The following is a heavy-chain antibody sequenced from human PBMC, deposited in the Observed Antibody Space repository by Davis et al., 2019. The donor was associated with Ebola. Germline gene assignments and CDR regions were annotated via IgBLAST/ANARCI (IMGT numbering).Heavy chain of an antibody. J-gene: IGHJ3*02. Sequence: SAKVSCKASGYTFTSYAMHWVRQAPGQGLEWMGGIIPIFGTANYAQKFQGRVTITADESTSTAYMELSSLRSEDTAVYYCARDGTIAADDAFDIWGQGTMVTVSS. CDR2: IIPIFGTA. V-gene: IGHV1-69*13. CDR1: GYTFTSYA. D-gene: IGHD6-13*01. CDR3: ARDGTIAADDAFDI.